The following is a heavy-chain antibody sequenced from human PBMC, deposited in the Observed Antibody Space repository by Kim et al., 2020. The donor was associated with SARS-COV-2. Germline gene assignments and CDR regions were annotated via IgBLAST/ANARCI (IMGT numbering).Heavy chain of an antibody. D-gene: IGHD3-22*01. CDR2: IYYSGST. Sequence: SETLSLTCTVSGGSISSYYWSWIRQPPGKGLEWIGYIYYSGSTNYNPSLKSRVTISVDMSKNQFSLKLSSVTAADTAVYYCARQGKYDSSGYSPHYWYFDLWGRGTLVTVSS. V-gene: IGHV4-59*13. J-gene: IGHJ2*01. CDR3: ARQGKYDSSGYSPHYWYFDL. CDR1: GGSISSYY.